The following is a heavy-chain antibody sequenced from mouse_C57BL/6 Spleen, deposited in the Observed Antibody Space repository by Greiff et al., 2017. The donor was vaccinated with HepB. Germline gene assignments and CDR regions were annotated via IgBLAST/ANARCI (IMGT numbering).Heavy chain of an antibody. CDR1: GYAFSSYW. CDR2: IYPGDGDT. Sequence: VQLQQSGAELVKPGASVKISCKASGYAFSSYWMNWVKQRPGKGLEWIGQIYPGDGDTNSNGKFKGKATLTADKSSSTAYMQLSSLTSEDSAVYFCARSGGRGYFDYWGQGTTLTVSS. J-gene: IGHJ2*01. D-gene: IGHD3-1*01. V-gene: IGHV1-80*01. CDR3: ARSGGRGYFDY.